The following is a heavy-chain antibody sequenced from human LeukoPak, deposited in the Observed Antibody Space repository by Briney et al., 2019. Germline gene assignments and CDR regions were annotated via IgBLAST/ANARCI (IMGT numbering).Heavy chain of an antibody. CDR1: GFTFSTYA. D-gene: IGHD5-18*01. Sequence: PGGSLRLSCAASGFTFSTYAMHWARQAPGKGLEWVAVMSYDGTNKYYADSVKGRFTISRDNSKNTLYLQMNSLRAEDTALYYCATLADTATADYWGQGTLVTVSS. J-gene: IGHJ4*02. CDR3: ATLADTATADY. V-gene: IGHV3-30-3*01. CDR2: MSYDGTNK.